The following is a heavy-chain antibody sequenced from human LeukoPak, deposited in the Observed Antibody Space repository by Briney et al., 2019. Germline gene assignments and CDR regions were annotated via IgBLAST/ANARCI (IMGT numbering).Heavy chain of an antibody. CDR3: AKDRWAVDTAMVMDY. CDR1: GFTFSSYG. CDR2: ISYDGSNK. D-gene: IGHD5-18*01. Sequence: GRSLRLSCAASGFTFSSYGMHWVRQAPGKGLEWVAVISYDGSNKYYADSVKGRFTISRDNSKNTLYLQMNSLRAEDTAVYYCAKDRWAVDTAMVMDYWGQGTLVAVSS. V-gene: IGHV3-30*18. J-gene: IGHJ4*02.